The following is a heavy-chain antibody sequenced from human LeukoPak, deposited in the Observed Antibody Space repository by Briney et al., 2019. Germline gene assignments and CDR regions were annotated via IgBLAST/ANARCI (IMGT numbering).Heavy chain of an antibody. Sequence: GESLRLSCEASGSTFNGHRMHWVRQAPGKGLVWVSLINGDGSTISYADSVKGRFTISRDNAKNRLYLQMNSLGAEDTAVYYCASTIGSAGTQYWGQGTLVTVSS. J-gene: IGHJ4*02. V-gene: IGHV3-74*01. CDR3: ASTIGSAGTQY. D-gene: IGHD6-13*01. CDR1: GSTFNGHR. CDR2: INGDGSTI.